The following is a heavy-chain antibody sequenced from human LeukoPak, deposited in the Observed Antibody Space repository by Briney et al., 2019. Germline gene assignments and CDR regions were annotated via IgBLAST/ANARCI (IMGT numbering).Heavy chain of an antibody. J-gene: IGHJ5*02. Sequence: PSETLSLTCTVSGGSISSSSYYWGWIRQPPGKGLEWIGTIYHSGSTYYNPSLKSRVSISVDTSKNQFSLKLSSVTAADTAVYYCARAGLIAAAGKGGYNWFDPWGQGTLVTVSS. D-gene: IGHD6-13*01. CDR3: ARAGLIAAAGKGGYNWFDP. CDR1: GGSISSSSYY. V-gene: IGHV4-39*07. CDR2: IYHSGST.